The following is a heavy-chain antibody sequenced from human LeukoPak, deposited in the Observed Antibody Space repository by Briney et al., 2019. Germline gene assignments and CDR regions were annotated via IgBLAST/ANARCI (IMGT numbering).Heavy chain of an antibody. Sequence: PSETLSLTCTVSGGSISGTSYYWGWIRQPPGKGLEWIGSIYYSGSTYYNPSLKSRVTISVDTSKNQFSLKLSSVTAADTAVYYCARGRLGYSSGWYYFDYWGQGTLVTVSS. CDR2: IYYSGST. V-gene: IGHV4-39*07. D-gene: IGHD6-19*01. CDR1: GGSISGTSYY. CDR3: ARGRLGYSSGWYYFDY. J-gene: IGHJ4*02.